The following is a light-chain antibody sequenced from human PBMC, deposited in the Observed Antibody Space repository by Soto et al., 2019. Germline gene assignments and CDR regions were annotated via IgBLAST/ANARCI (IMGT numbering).Light chain of an antibody. CDR2: GAS. J-gene: IGKJ5*01. V-gene: IGKV3-15*01. CDR3: QHYNSYPDP. CDR1: QSFSSW. Sequence: DIVMTQSPATLSGSPVERFTLSCRASQSFSSWLAWYQQKPGQAPRLLIYGASTRASGIPARFSGSGSGTEFTLTISSLQSEDFAVYYCQHYNSYPDPFGQGTRLEIK.